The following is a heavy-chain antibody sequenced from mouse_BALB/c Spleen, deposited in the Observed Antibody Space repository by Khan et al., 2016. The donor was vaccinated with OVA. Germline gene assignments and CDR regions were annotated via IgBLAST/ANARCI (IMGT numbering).Heavy chain of an antibody. CDR3: ARVYDFFAS. CDR1: GYSFTLYY. D-gene: IGHD2-14*01. CDR2: VNPNTDNI. Sequence: QLQQSGPDLVKPGASVKLSCKASGYSFTLYYMSWVKQSHGKSLEWIGRVNPNTDNINYNQQFKGKAILTVDKSSNTAYMELRSLTSEDSAVYFCARVYDFFASWGQGTLVTVSA. V-gene: IGHV1-26*01. J-gene: IGHJ3*01.